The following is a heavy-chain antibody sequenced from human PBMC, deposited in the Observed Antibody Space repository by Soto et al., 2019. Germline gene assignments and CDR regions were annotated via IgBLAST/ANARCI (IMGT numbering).Heavy chain of an antibody. Sequence: GGSLRLSCAASGFTFSSYGMHWVRQAPGKGLEWVAVISYDGSNKYYADSVKGRFTISRDNSKNTLYLQMNSLRAEDTAVYYCAKDLYDYVCGTSDRVVDYWGQGTLVTVSS. CDR2: ISYDGSNK. CDR3: AKDLYDYVCGTSDRVVDY. J-gene: IGHJ4*02. CDR1: GFTFSSYG. V-gene: IGHV3-30*18. D-gene: IGHD3-16*01.